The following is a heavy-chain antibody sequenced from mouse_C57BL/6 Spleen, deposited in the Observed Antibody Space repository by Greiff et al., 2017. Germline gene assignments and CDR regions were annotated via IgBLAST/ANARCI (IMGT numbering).Heavy chain of an antibody. CDR1: GYTFTSYW. V-gene: IGHV1-55*01. Sequence: QVQLQQSGAELVKPGASVQMSCKASGYTFTSYWITWVKQRPGQGLEWIGDIYPGSGSTNYNEKFKSKATLTVDTSSSTAYMQLSSLTSEDSAVYYCARDSPADYYAMDYWGQGTSVTVSS. CDR3: ARDSPADYYAMDY. CDR2: IYPGSGST. J-gene: IGHJ4*01.